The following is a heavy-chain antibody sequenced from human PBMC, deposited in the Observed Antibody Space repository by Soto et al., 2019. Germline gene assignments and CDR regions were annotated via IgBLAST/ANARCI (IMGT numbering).Heavy chain of an antibody. J-gene: IGHJ4*02. CDR3: ARDPYLGDHQY. CDR2: ISAYSGKT. Sequence: QVQLVQSGGEVKKPGASVKVSCKTSGYTFTTYGISWVRQAPGQGLVWVGWISAYSGKTDYAQKFQGKVTMTTDTSTNTAYLELRSLRSDDTAVYYCARDPYLGDHQYWGQGTLVTVSS. D-gene: IGHD3-16*01. CDR1: GYTFTTYG. V-gene: IGHV1-18*01.